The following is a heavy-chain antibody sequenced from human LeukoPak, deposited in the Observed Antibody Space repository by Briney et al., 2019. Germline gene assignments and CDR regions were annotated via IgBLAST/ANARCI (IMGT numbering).Heavy chain of an antibody. J-gene: IGHJ3*02. CDR1: GFTLSSYW. V-gene: IGHV3-74*01. CDR2: INSDGSST. Sequence: GGSLRLSCAASGFTLSSYWMHWVHQAPGKGLVWVSRINSDGSSTTYADSVKGRFTISRDNAKNTLYLQMGSLRAEDTAVYYCARGGLRSYIAFDIWGQGTMVIVSS. CDR3: ARGGLRSYIAFDI. D-gene: IGHD1-26*01.